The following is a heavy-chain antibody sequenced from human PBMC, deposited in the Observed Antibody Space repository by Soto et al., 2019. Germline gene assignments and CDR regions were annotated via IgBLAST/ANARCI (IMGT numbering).Heavy chain of an antibody. J-gene: IGHJ4*02. V-gene: IGHV4-31*03. D-gene: IGHD3-10*01. CDR1: GASISSAGYY. CDR3: ARGGDEYFFDF. CDR2: IYYSGST. Sequence: SETLSLTCTASGASISSAGYYWGWIRQLPGKGLEWIGYIYYSGSTFYNPSLKSRVFISLDTSKNHFSLKLNSMTAADTAMYFCARGGDEYFFDFWGQGTLVTVSS.